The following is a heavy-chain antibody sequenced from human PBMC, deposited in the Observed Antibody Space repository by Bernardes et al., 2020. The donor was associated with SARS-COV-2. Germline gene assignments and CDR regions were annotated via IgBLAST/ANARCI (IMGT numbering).Heavy chain of an antibody. Sequence: SKSLSLTCTVSGGSMSSYYWSWIRQRPGKELEWIAYIYYSGSTDYNPSLKSRVTISIDTSKNQFSLKLSSVTAADTAMYYCARLRADSLGGWFDSWGKGTLVTVSS. V-gene: IGHV4-59*08. CDR3: ARLRADSLGGWFDS. CDR2: IYYSGST. D-gene: IGHD2-15*01. J-gene: IGHJ5*01. CDR1: GGSMSSYY.